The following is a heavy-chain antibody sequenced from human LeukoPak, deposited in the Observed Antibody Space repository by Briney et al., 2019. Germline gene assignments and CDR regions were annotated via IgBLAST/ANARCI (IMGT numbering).Heavy chain of an antibody. D-gene: IGHD2-2*02. CDR3: ARVKVPAAIEGYYYGMDV. J-gene: IGHJ6*02. CDR2: MNPNSGNT. V-gene: IGHV1-8*01. CDR1: RYTFTSYD. Sequence: ASVKVSCKASRYTFTSYDINWVRQATGQGLEWMGWMNPNSGNTGYAQKFQGRVTMTRNTSISTAYMELSSLRSEDTAVYYCARVKVPAAIEGYYYGMDVWGQGTTVTVSS.